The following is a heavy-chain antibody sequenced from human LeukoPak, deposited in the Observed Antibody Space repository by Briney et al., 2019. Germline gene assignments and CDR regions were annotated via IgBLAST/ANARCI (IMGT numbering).Heavy chain of an antibody. V-gene: IGHV1-3*01. J-gene: IGHJ3*02. D-gene: IGHD1-26*01. CDR1: GYTFTSYA. CDR2: INAGNGNT. CDR3: ATASGSYHANAFDI. Sequence: ASVKVSCKASGYTFTSYAMHWVRQAPGQRLEWMGWINAGNGNTKYSQKFQGRVTITRDTSASTAYIELSSLRSEDTAVYYCATASGSYHANAFDIWGQGTMVTVSS.